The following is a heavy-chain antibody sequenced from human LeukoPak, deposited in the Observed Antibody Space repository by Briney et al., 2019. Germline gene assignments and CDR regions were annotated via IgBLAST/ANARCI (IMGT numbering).Heavy chain of an antibody. J-gene: IGHJ5*02. CDR1: GFTFCGYG. V-gene: IGHV3-33*01. D-gene: IGHD3/OR15-3a*01. CDR2: IWSDERNT. Sequence: GSPRHSCAASGFTFCGYGMHWGREAPGKRVEWGALIWSDERNTYYAASVKGRFTISRDNPKNTLYLQTTSLRAEDTAVYYCARAPFFSTTRWFDPWGQGTLVTVSS. CDR3: ARAPFFSTTRWFDP.